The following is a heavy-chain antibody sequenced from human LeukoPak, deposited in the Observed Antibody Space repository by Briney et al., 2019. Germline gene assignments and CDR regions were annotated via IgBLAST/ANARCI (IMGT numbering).Heavy chain of an antibody. CDR1: GFTFSTYW. J-gene: IGHJ3*02. CDR2: IKEDGGEK. CDR3: ARGFGIPVPDAFDI. D-gene: IGHD3-10*01. Sequence: GGSLRLSCAASGFTFSTYWMSWVRQAPGKGLEWVANIKEDGGEKHYVDSVKGRFTISRDNAKNSLYLQMNSLRAEDTAVYYCARGFGIPVPDAFDIWGQGTMVTVSS. V-gene: IGHV3-7*03.